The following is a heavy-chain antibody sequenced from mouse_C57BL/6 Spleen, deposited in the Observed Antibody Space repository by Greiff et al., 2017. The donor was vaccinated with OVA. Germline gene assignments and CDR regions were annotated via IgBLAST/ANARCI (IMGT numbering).Heavy chain of an antibody. CDR2: INYDGSST. J-gene: IGHJ1*03. CDR1: GFTFSDYY. V-gene: IGHV5-16*01. D-gene: IGHD1-1*01. CDR3: AREGTTGYFDV. Sequence: EVQLVESEGGLVQPGSSMKLSCTASGFTFSDYYMAWVRQVPEKGLEWVANINYDGSSTYYLDSLKSRFIISRDNAKNILYLQMSSLKSEDTATYYCAREGTTGYFDVWGTGTTVTVSS.